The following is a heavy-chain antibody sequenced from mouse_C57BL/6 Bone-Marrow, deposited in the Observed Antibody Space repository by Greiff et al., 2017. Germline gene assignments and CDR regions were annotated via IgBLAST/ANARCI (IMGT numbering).Heavy chain of an antibody. D-gene: IGHD4-1*01. CDR2: IDPEDGDT. Sequence: VQLQQSGAELVKPGASVKLSCTASGFNIKDYYMHWVKQRTEQGLEWIGRIDPEDGDTKYAPKFQGKATITADTSSNTAYLQLSSLTSEDTAVLYCAGLSWNCDFEVGGTGTTVTVSS. J-gene: IGHJ1*03. CDR3: AGLSWNCDFEV. CDR1: GFNIKDYY. V-gene: IGHV14-2*01.